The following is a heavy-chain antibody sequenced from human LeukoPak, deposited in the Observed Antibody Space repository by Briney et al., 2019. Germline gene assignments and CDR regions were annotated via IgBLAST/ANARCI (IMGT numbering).Heavy chain of an antibody. CDR3: AREARLRYFDWLSSRYAFDI. J-gene: IGHJ3*02. D-gene: IGHD3-9*01. CDR2: MNPNSGNT. CDR1: GYTFTSYD. Sequence: ASVKVSCKASGYTFTSYDINWVRQATGQGLEWMGWMNPNSGNTGYAQKFQGRVTMTRNTSISTAYMELSSLRSEDTAVYYCAREARLRYFDWLSSRYAFDIWGQGTMVTVSS. V-gene: IGHV1-8*01.